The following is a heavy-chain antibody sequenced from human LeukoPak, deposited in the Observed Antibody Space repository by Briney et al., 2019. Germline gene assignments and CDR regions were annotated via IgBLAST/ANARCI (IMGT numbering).Heavy chain of an antibody. CDR1: GYSISSGYY. V-gene: IGHV4-38-2*02. J-gene: IGHJ4*02. D-gene: IGHD3-22*01. CDR3: ARETFYFDSSGSIRGGYFDY. CDR2: ISDSGST. Sequence: SETLSLTCTVSGYSISSGYYWGWLRQSPGKGLEWIGSISDSGSTFSNPSLKGRVSISVDTSKNQFSLKLSSVNAAATAVFYCARETFYFDSSGSIRGGYFDYWGQGTLVTVSS.